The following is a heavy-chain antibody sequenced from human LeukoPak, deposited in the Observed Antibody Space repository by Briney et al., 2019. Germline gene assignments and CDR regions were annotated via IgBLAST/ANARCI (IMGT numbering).Heavy chain of an antibody. CDR3: ARWDWNYVFDP. CDR2: INHSGST. CDR1: GGSFSGYY. V-gene: IGHV4-34*01. Sequence: TSETLSLTCAVYGGSFSGYYWSWIRQPPGKGLEWIGEINHSGSTNYNPSLKSRVTISVDTSKNQFSLKLSSVTAADTAVYYCARWDWNYVFDPWGQGTLVTVSS. D-gene: IGHD1-7*01. J-gene: IGHJ5*02.